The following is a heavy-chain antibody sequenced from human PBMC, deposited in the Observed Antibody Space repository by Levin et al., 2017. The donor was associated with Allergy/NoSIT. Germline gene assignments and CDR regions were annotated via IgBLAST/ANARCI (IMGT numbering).Heavy chain of an antibody. J-gene: IGHJ4*02. CDR1: GYSFSSHW. V-gene: IGHV5-51*01. D-gene: IGHD6-25*01. CDR2: IYPGDTDT. CDR3: ARLMWQRTATFDS. Sequence: GESLKISCKGSGYSFSSHWIGWVRQMPGKNLEWMGIIYPGDTDTKYSPSFQGQVTISADKSINTAYLQWSSLKASDTAIYFCARLMWQRTATFDSWGQGTLVTVSS.